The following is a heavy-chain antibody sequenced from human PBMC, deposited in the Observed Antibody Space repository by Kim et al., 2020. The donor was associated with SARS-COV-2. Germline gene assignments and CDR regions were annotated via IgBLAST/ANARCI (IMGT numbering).Heavy chain of an antibody. CDR1: GYTFTSYD. CDR3: AGVIAAAGTNWYFDL. CDR2: MNPNSGNT. Sequence: ASVKVSCKASGYTFTSYDINWVRQATGQGLEWMGWMNPNSGNTGYAQKFQGRVTMTRNTSISTAYMELSSLRSEDRAVYYCAGVIAAAGTNWYFDLWGRGTLVTVSS. J-gene: IGHJ2*01. V-gene: IGHV1-8*01. D-gene: IGHD6-13*01.